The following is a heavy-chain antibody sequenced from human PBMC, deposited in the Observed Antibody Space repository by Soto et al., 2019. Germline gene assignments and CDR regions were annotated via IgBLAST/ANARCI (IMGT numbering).Heavy chain of an antibody. CDR1: GFTFSSYG. D-gene: IGHD2-2*02. J-gene: IGHJ6*02. CDR2: ISYDGSNK. V-gene: IGHV3-30*18. CDR3: AKDFIVVVPAAIGPRPYYYGMDV. Sequence: PGGSLRLSCAASGFTFSSYGMHWVRQAPGKGLEWVAVISYDGSNKYYADSVKGRFTISRDNSKNTLYLQMNSLRAEDTAVYYCAKDFIVVVPAAIGPRPYYYGMDVWGQGTTVTVSS.